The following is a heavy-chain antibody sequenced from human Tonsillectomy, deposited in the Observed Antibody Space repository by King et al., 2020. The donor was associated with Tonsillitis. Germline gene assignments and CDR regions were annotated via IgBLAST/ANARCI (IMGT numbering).Heavy chain of an antibody. CDR1: GFTFSTYA. Sequence: VQLVESGGDLVQPGGSLGLSCAASGFTFSTYALSWVRQAPGKGLEWVSVIYSSISSIYYADSVKGRFTISRDNSKNTLYLQMNSLRAEDTAVYYCARTYMVRGLIVYFDYWGQGTLVTVSS. V-gene: IGHV3-23*03. CDR3: ARTYMVRGLIVYFDY. J-gene: IGHJ4*02. CDR2: IYSSISSI. D-gene: IGHD3-10*01.